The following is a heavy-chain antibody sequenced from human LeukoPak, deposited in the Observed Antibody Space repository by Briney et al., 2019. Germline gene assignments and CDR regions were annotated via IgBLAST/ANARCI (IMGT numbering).Heavy chain of an antibody. J-gene: IGHJ4*02. CDR3: ASAYIAAAGYPHFDY. CDR2: IYYSGST. Sequence: PSQTLSLTCTVSGGSISSGDYYWSWIRQPPGKGLEWIGYIYYSGSTYYNPSLKSRVTISVGTSKNQFSLKLSSVTAADTAVYYCASAYIAAAGYPHFDYWGQGTLVTVSS. D-gene: IGHD6-13*01. V-gene: IGHV4-30-4*01. CDR1: GGSISSGDYY.